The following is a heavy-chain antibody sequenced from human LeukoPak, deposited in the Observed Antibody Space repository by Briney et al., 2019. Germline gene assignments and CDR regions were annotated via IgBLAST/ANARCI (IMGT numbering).Heavy chain of an antibody. CDR1: GFTFSSYW. CDR2: IKQDGSEK. J-gene: IGHJ4*02. Sequence: GGSLRLSCAASGFTFSSYWMSWVRQAPGKGLEWVANIKQDGSEKYYVDSVKGRFTISRDNAKNSLYLQMNSLKTEDTAVYYCTRVVLVGSTYSYFDYWGQGTLVTVSS. D-gene: IGHD1-26*01. CDR3: TRVVLVGSTYSYFDY. V-gene: IGHV3-7*03.